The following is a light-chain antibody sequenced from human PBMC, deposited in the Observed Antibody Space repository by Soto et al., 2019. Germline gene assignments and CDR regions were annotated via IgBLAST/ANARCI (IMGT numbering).Light chain of an antibody. CDR2: EAS. Sequence: EIVLKQSPATLSLNTGERATLSCRASQSVGNNLAWYQQKPGQAPGLLIYEASTRATGIPARFSGSGSGTDFTLTISSLQSEDFAVYYCQMYNNWLGTFGGGTKVDI. J-gene: IGKJ4*01. CDR1: QSVGNN. V-gene: IGKV3D-15*01. CDR3: QMYNNWLGT.